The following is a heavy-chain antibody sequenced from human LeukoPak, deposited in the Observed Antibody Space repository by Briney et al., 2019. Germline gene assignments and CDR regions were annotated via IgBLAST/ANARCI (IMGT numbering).Heavy chain of an antibody. CDR3: ARSYSSGWLFDY. Sequence: SETLSLTCTVSGVSISSYYWSWIRQPAGKGLEWIGRIYTSGSTNYNPSLKSRVTMSVDTSKNQFSLKLSSVTAADTAVYYCARSYSSGWLFDYWGQGTLVTVSS. CDR1: GVSISSYY. CDR2: IYTSGST. D-gene: IGHD6-19*01. J-gene: IGHJ4*02. V-gene: IGHV4-4*07.